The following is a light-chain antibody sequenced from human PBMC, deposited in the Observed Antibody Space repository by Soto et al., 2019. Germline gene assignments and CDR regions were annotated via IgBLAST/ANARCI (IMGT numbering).Light chain of an antibody. CDR1: QSISSW. J-gene: IGKJ1*01. CDR3: QQYHTYPGT. Sequence: DIQMTQSPSTLSASIGDRVTITCRASQSISSWLVWYQQKSGKAPKLLIYGASILESGVPSRFSGSGSGTDFTLTIGSLQPVDFATYYCQQYHTYPGTFGQGTKVEV. V-gene: IGKV1-5*01. CDR2: GAS.